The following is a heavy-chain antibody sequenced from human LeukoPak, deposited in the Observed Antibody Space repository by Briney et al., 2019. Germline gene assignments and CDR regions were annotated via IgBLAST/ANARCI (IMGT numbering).Heavy chain of an antibody. CDR2: IYYSGST. D-gene: IGHD3-10*01. Sequence: PSETLSLTCTVSGGSISSYYWSWIRQPPGKGLEWIGYIYYSGSTNYNPSLKSRVTISVDTSKNQFSLKLSSVTAADTAVYYCASTLWFGELPYYYGMDVWGQGTTVTVSS. V-gene: IGHV4-59*08. CDR1: GGSISSYY. J-gene: IGHJ6*02. CDR3: ASTLWFGELPYYYGMDV.